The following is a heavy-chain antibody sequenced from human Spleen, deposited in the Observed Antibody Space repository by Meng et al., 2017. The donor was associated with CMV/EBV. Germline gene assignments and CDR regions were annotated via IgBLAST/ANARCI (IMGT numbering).Heavy chain of an antibody. CDR2: IYNGGST. J-gene: IGHJ6*02. V-gene: IGHV4-39*07. CDR3: ARGYDSSAYDHLYYYYAMDV. D-gene: IGHD3-22*01. Sequence: SETLSLTCSVSGGSISTKNYYWGWIRQPPGKGLEWIGSIYNGGSTFYNPSLKSRVTVSLDTSKNQFSLRLSSMTAADTAVYYCARGYDSSAYDHLYYYYAMDVWGQGTTVTVSS. CDR1: GGSISTKNYY.